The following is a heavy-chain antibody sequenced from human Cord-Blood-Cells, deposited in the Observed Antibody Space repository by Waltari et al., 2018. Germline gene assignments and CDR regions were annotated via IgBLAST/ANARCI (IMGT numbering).Heavy chain of an antibody. V-gene: IGHV1-58*01. J-gene: IGHJ6*02. CDR2: IVVGSRNT. CDR3: AAGIDGYDYYYYYGMDV. D-gene: IGHD5-12*01. CDR1: GFTFTSSA. Sequence: QMQLVQSGPEVKKPGTSVKVSCKAPGFTFTSSAVPWVRQARGQRLEWIGWIVVGSRNTNYAQKFQERVTITRDMSTSTAYMELSSLRSEDTAVYYCAAGIDGYDYYYYYGMDVWGQGTTVTVSS.